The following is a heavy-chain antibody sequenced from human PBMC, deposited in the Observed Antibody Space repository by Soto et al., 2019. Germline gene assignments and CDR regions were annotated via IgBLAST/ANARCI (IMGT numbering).Heavy chain of an antibody. CDR1: GFTFSSYW. J-gene: IGHJ6*02. CDR2: INSDGSST. D-gene: IGHD3-3*01. Sequence: GGSLRLSCAASGFTFSSYWMHWVRQAPGKGLVWVSRINSDGSSTSYADSVKGRFTISRDNAKNTLYLQMNSLRAEDTAVYYCARAPGSTFGVVIKDYYYYGMDVWGQGTTVTVSS. V-gene: IGHV3-74*01. CDR3: ARAPGSTFGVVIKDYYYYGMDV.